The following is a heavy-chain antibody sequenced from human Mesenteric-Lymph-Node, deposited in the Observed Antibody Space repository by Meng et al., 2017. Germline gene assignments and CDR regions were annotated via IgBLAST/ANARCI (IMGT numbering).Heavy chain of an antibody. J-gene: IGHJ4*02. V-gene: IGHV1-69*01. D-gene: IGHD1-26*01. CDR1: GGTFSSDA. CDR3: ARGAVIATTYYFEY. Sequence: VVEVGDEVKKHGSSGKVSCKASGGTFSSDAMSWGRQAPGQGLEWMGGTIPIFGPTNYAQKFQGRLTITADESTRTAYMELSGLRSEDTALYYCARGAVIATTYYFEYWGQGSLVTVSS. CDR2: TIPIFGPT.